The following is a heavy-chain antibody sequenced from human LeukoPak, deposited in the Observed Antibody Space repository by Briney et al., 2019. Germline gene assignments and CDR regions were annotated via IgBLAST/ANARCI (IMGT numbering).Heavy chain of an antibody. Sequence: GGSLRLSCAASGFTFSTYTMYWVRHPPGKRLEWVSIIGNNGGGTHYADSVRGRFTISRDNSKNALYLQMNSLRVEDTAVYYCAIDPNWGTHSWGQGVLVTVSS. D-gene: IGHD7-27*01. CDR3: AIDPNWGTHS. J-gene: IGHJ4*02. CDR2: IGNNGGGT. CDR1: GFTFSTYT. V-gene: IGHV3-23*01.